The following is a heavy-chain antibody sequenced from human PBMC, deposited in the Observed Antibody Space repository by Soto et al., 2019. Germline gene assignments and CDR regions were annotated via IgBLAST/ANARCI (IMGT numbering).Heavy chain of an antibody. V-gene: IGHV3-15*07. D-gene: IGHD3-22*01. Sequence: PGGSLRLSCAASGFTFSNAWMNWVRQAPGKGLEWVGRIKSKTDGGTTDSAAPLKGTFTISRDASKNTLYLQMNSLRTKATAVYYCTTDPVTMIVVVPSSGWGQGTLVTVSS. CDR2: IKSKTDGGTT. CDR1: GFTFSNAW. J-gene: IGHJ4*02. CDR3: TTDPVTMIVVVPSSG.